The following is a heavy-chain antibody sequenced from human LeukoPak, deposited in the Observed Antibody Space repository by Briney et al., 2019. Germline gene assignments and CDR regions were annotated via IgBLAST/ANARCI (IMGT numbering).Heavy chain of an antibody. Sequence: PGGSLRLSCAASGFTFSSYEMNWVRQAPGKGLEWVSYISSSGSTIYYADSVKGRFTISRDNAKNSLYLQMNSLRAEDTAVYYCAELGITMIGGVWGKGTKVNNSS. D-gene: IGHD3-10*02. CDR2: ISSSGSTI. V-gene: IGHV3-48*03. CDR1: GFTFSSYE. J-gene: IGHJ6*04. CDR3: AELGITMIGGV.